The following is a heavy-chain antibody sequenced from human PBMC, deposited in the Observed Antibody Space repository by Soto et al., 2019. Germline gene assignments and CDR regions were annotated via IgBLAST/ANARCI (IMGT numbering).Heavy chain of an antibody. J-gene: IGHJ3*02. CDR2: IIPIFGTA. Sequence: QVQLVQSGAEVKKPGSSVKVSCKASGGTFSSYAISWVRQAPGQGLEWMGGIIPIFGTANYAQKFQGRVMITADESTSTAYMELSSLRSEDTAVYYCAREVLDCSGGSCYKIPPSYIWGQGTMVTVSS. CDR3: AREVLDCSGGSCYKIPPSYI. V-gene: IGHV1-69*01. D-gene: IGHD2-15*01. CDR1: GGTFSSYA.